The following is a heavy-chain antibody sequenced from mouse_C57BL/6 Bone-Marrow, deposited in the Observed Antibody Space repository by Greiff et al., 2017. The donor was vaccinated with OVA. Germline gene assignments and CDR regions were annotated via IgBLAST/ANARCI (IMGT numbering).Heavy chain of an antibody. CDR3: ARYDGYYDY. Sequence: VQLQESGAELARPGASVKLSCKASGYTFTSYGISWVKQSTGQGLEWIGEIYPRSGNTYSNEKFKGKATLTADKSSSTAYMELRSLTSEDSAVYFCARYDGYYDYWGQGTTLTVSS. CDR2: IYPRSGNT. V-gene: IGHV1-81*01. CDR1: GYTFTSYG. J-gene: IGHJ2*01. D-gene: IGHD2-3*01.